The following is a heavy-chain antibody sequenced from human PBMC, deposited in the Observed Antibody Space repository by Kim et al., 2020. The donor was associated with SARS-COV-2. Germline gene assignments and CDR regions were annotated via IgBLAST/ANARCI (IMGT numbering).Heavy chain of an antibody. CDR3: ARSRSSID. CDR1: GYTFTNYI. D-gene: IGHD6-13*01. CDR2: ISPGSGNT. Sequence: ASVQVSCKASGYTFTNYIIQLMRQAPGQRLEWMGWISPGSGNTKYSQKFQGRVTITRDTSASTAYMELNSLRSEDTAVYYCARSRSSIDWGQGTLVTVSS. V-gene: IGHV1-3*01. J-gene: IGHJ4*02.